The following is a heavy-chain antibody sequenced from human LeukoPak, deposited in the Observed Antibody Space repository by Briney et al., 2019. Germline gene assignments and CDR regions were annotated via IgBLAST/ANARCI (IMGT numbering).Heavy chain of an antibody. D-gene: IGHD2-21*02. Sequence: SETLSLTCTVSSRFISGYYWRWIRQPPGKGLEWIGNIYNSGSTNYNPSLKSRVTISIDTSKNQFSLKLTSVSAADTAVYYCARRVAGTAMVDYWGQGTLVTVSS. CDR3: ARRVAGTAMVDY. J-gene: IGHJ4*02. V-gene: IGHV4-59*08. CDR2: IYNSGST. CDR1: SRFISGYY.